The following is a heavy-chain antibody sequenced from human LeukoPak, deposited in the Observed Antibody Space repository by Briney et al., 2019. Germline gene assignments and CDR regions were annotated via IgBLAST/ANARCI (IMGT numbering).Heavy chain of an antibody. Sequence: GGSLRLSCAASGFTFSNAWMSWVRQAPGKGLEWVGRIKSKTDGGTTDYAAPVKGRFTISRDDSKNTLYLQLNSLKTEDTAVYYCTTDLYCSSTSGYFGYYYYMDVWGKGTTVTASS. D-gene: IGHD2-2*01. J-gene: IGHJ6*03. V-gene: IGHV3-15*01. CDR1: GFTFSNAW. CDR2: IKSKTDGGTT. CDR3: TTDLYCSSTSGYFGYYYYMDV.